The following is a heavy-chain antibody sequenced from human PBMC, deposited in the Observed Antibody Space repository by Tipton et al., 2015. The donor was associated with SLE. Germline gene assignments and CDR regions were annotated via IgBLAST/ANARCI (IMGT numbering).Heavy chain of an antibody. CDR2: VSYGGSNK. CDR3: ARESCNVGNCYFDY. V-gene: IGHV3-30*04. CDR1: GFTFSSYT. D-gene: IGHD2-15*01. J-gene: IGHJ4*02. Sequence: SLRLSCAASGFTFSSYTMHWVRQAPGKGLEWVAVVSYGGSNKYYADSVKGRFTISRDSSKNTLSLQMSSLRAEDTAVYYCARESCNVGNCYFDYWGRGTLVTVSS.